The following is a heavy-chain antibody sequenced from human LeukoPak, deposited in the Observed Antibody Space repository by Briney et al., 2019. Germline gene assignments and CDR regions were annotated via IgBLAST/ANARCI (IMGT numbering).Heavy chain of an antibody. CDR3: ARFRYYDFWSGYYSMDV. J-gene: IGHJ6*02. CDR1: GGSFSGYY. V-gene: IGHV4-59*01. Sequence: SETLSLTCAVYGGSFSGYYWSWIRQPPGKGLEWIGYIYYSGSTNYNPSLKSRVTISVDTSKNQFSLKLSSVTAADTAVYYCARFRYYDFWSGYYSMDVWGQGTTVTVSS. CDR2: IYYSGST. D-gene: IGHD3-3*01.